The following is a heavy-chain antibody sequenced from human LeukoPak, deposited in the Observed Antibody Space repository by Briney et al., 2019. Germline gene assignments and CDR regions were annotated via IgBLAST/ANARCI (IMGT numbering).Heavy chain of an antibody. CDR2: ISGSGGST. J-gene: IGHJ4*02. Sequence: GGSLRLSCAASGFTLSSYAMSWVRQAPGKRLEWVSAISGSGGSTYYADSVKGRFTISRDNSKNTLYLQMNSLRAEDTAVYYCAKDIVPAFGYYDSSGYYSIRSFDYWGQGTLVTVSS. CDR3: AKDIVPAFGYYDSSGYYSIRSFDY. D-gene: IGHD3-22*01. CDR1: GFTLSSYA. V-gene: IGHV3-23*01.